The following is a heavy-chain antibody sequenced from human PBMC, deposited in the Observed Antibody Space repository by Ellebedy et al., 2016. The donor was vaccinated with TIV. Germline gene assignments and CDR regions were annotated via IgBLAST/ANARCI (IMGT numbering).Heavy chain of an antibody. J-gene: IGHJ4*02. CDR3: ARGGRDGYNF. CDR2: IYHSGST. Sequence: SETLSLXXAVSGGSISSGGYSWSWIRQPPGKGLEWIGYIYHSGSTYYNPSLKSRVTISVDRSKNQFSLKLSSVTAADTAVYYCARGGRDGYNFWGQGTLVTVSS. CDR1: GGSISSGGYS. D-gene: IGHD5-24*01. V-gene: IGHV4-30-2*01.